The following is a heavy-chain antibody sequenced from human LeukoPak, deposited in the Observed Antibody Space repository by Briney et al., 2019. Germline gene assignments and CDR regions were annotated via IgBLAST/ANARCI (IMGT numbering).Heavy chain of an antibody. Sequence: GGSLRLSCAASGFTFSSYAMSWVRQAPGKGLEWVSAISGSGGSTYYADSVKGRFTISRDNSKNTLYLQMNSLRAEDTAVYYCAKDLLSYSSWDPCFDYWGQGTLVTVSS. J-gene: IGHJ4*02. V-gene: IGHV3-23*01. CDR2: ISGSGGST. CDR1: GFTFSSYA. D-gene: IGHD6-13*01. CDR3: AKDLLSYSSWDPCFDY.